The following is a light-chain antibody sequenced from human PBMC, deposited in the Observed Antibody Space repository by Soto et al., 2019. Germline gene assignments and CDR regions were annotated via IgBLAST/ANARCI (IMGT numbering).Light chain of an antibody. CDR2: AAS. CDR1: QSVSNY. V-gene: IGKV3-11*01. J-gene: IGKJ5*01. Sequence: EIELTQSPATLSLSPGERVTLSCRASQSVSNYLAWYQQKPGQAPRLLVSAASNRATGIPARFSGSGSGTDFALTISSLEPEDFGVFYCQQRFHWPKITFGQGTRLEIK. CDR3: QQRFHWPKIT.